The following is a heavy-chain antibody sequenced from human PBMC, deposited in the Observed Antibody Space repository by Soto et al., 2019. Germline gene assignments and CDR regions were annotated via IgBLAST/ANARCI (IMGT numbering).Heavy chain of an antibody. CDR1: GYSFTSYW. V-gene: IGHV5-10-1*01. Sequence: GESLKISCQGSGYSFTSYWISWVRQMPGKGLEWMGRIDPSDSYTNYSPSFQGHVTISADKSISTAYLQWSSLKASDTAMYYCARQVGYCSGGSCYPYYYYGMDVWGQGTTVTSP. CDR3: ARQVGYCSGGSCYPYYYYGMDV. J-gene: IGHJ6*02. D-gene: IGHD2-15*01. CDR2: IDPSDSYT.